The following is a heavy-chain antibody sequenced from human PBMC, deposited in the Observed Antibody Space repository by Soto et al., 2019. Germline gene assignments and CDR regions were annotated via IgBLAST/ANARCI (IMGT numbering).Heavy chain of an antibody. CDR3: ARDDPYSSSWYAYYYYMDV. V-gene: IGHV1-69*08. CDR2: IIPILGIA. D-gene: IGHD6-13*01. Sequence: QVQLVQSGAEVKKPGSSVKVSCKASGGTFSSYTISWVRQAPGQGLEWMGRIIPILGIANYVQKFQGRVTITADKSTSTAYRELSSLRSEDTAVYYCARDDPYSSSWYAYYYYMDVWGKGTTVTVSS. J-gene: IGHJ6*03. CDR1: GGTFSSYT.